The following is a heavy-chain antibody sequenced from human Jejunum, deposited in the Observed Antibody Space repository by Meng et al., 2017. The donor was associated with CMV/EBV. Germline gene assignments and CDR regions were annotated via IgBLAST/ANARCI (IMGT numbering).Heavy chain of an antibody. J-gene: IGHJ4*02. CDR1: GYTFSGYY. CDR2: INPNSGDT. V-gene: IGHV1-2*02. D-gene: IGHD6-19*01. Sequence: KASGYTFSGYYLHWVRQAPGQGLEWMGWINPNSGDTNYPQKFQGRVTMTRDTPTSTAYLDLSRLRSDDTAVYYCARGLALAPIDYWGQGTLVTVSS. CDR3: ARGLALAPIDY.